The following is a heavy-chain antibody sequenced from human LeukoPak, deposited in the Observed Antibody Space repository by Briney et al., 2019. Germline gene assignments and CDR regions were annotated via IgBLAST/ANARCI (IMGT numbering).Heavy chain of an antibody. V-gene: IGHV3-30*04. CDR3: ASVILTGSDY. CDR2: ISYDGSNK. Sequence: GGSLRLSCAASGFTFSSYAMHWVRQAPGKGLEWVAVISYDGSNKYYADSVKGRFTISRDNSKNTLYLQMNSLRAEDTAVYYCASVILTGSDYWGQGTLVTVSS. CDR1: GFTFSSYA. D-gene: IGHD3-9*01. J-gene: IGHJ4*02.